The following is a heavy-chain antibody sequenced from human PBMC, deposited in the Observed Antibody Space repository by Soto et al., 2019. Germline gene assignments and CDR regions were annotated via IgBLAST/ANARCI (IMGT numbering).Heavy chain of an antibody. D-gene: IGHD3-3*01. Sequence: GGSLRLSCAASGFTFSSYAMSWVRQAPGKGLEWVSAISGSGGSTYYVDSVKGRFTISRDNSKNTLYLQMNSLRAEDTAVYYCAKRKLTDTIFGVVTVWYYYGMDVWGQGTTVTVSS. CDR3: AKRKLTDTIFGVVTVWYYYGMDV. CDR2: ISGSGGST. J-gene: IGHJ6*02. V-gene: IGHV3-23*01. CDR1: GFTFSSYA.